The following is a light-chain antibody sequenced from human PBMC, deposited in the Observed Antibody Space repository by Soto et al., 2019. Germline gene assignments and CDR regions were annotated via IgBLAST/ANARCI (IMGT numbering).Light chain of an antibody. CDR2: EVT. CDR1: SSDVGGYHY. V-gene: IGLV2-8*01. J-gene: IGLJ2*01. Sequence: QSALTQPPSASGSPGQSVTISCTGTSSDVGGYHYVSWYQQHPGKAPKLMIYEVTKRPSGVPDRFSGSKSGNTASLTVSVLQAEDEAGYYCSSYAGSNNWVFGGGTKLTVL. CDR3: SSYAGSNNWV.